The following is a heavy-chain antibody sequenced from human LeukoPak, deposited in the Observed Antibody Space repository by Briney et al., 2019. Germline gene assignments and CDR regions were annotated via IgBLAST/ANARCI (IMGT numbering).Heavy chain of an antibody. CDR3: ATLWFGDRLADY. J-gene: IGHJ4*02. CDR2: INPNSGGT. CDR1: GYTFTGYY. Sequence: ASVKVSCKASGYTFTGYYMHWVRQAPGQGLEWMGWINPNSGGTNYAQKFQGRVTMTRDTSISTAYMELSRLRSDDTAVYYCATLWFGDRLADYWGQGTLVTVSS. D-gene: IGHD3-10*01. V-gene: IGHV1-2*02.